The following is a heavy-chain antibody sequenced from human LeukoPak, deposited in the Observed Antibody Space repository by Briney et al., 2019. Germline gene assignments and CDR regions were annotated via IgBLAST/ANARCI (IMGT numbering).Heavy chain of an antibody. J-gene: IGHJ4*02. Sequence: SETLSLTCTVSGGSISSYYWSWIRQPPGKGLEWIGYIYYSGSTNYNPSLKGRVTISVDTSKNQFSLKLSSVTAADTAVYYCARVGIAAAGRGFDYWGQGTLVTVSS. CDR3: ARVGIAAAGRGFDY. V-gene: IGHV4-59*01. CDR2: IYYSGST. CDR1: GGSISSYY. D-gene: IGHD6-13*01.